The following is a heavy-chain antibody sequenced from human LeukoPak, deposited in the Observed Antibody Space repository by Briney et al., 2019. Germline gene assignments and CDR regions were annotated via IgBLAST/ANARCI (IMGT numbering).Heavy chain of an antibody. J-gene: IGHJ6*03. D-gene: IGHD6-13*01. CDR3: ARDCCGSSHYFYYYMVG. V-gene: IGHV3-30*02. Sequence: GGCLTLSCPASGFTFSSYGMHWVRPAPGKGLEGVGFIRYEGCNKYYADSVKGRFTNPRDNAKNSLYLQMNSLRAEDTALYWCARDCCGSSHYFYYYMVGWGNGTTVTVSS. CDR2: IRYEGCNK. CDR1: GFTFSSYG.